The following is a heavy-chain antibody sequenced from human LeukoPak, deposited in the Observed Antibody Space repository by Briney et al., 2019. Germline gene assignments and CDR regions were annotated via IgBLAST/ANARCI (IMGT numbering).Heavy chain of an antibody. D-gene: IGHD6-19*01. CDR1: GYTFTGYY. Sequence: ASVKVSCKASGYTFTGYYMHWVRQAPGQGLEWMGWINPNSGGTNYAQKFQGWVTMTRNTSISTAYMELSSLRSEDTAVYYCASSGWSKFYGMDVWGQGTTVTVSS. J-gene: IGHJ6*02. V-gene: IGHV1-2*04. CDR2: INPNSGGT. CDR3: ASSGWSKFYGMDV.